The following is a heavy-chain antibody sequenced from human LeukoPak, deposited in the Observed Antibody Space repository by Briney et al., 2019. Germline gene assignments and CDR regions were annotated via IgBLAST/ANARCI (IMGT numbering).Heavy chain of an antibody. V-gene: IGHV4-61*02. CDR1: GGSIISGSYY. D-gene: IGHD1-26*01. J-gene: IGHJ4*02. CDR2: IYTSGST. CDR3: ARDRGWELPSFFDY. Sequence: SETLSLTCTVSGGSIISGSYYGSWIRQPAGKGLEWIGRIYTSGSTNYNPSLKSRVTISVDTSKNQFSLKLSSVTAADTAVYYCARDRGWELPSFFDYWGQGTLVTVSS.